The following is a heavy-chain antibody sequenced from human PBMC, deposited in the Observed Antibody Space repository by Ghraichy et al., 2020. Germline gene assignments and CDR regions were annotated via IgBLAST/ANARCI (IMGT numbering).Heavy chain of an antibody. CDR1: GYSFTSYW. D-gene: IGHD1-26*01. CDR2: IYPGDSDT. J-gene: IGHJ4*02. Sequence: GESLNISCKGSGYSFTSYWIGWVRQMPGKGLEWMGIIYPGDSDTRYSPSFQGQVTISADKSISTAYLQWSSLKASDTAMYYCARGGWELLRLYYFDYWGQGTLVTVSS. V-gene: IGHV5-51*01. CDR3: ARGGWELLRLYYFDY.